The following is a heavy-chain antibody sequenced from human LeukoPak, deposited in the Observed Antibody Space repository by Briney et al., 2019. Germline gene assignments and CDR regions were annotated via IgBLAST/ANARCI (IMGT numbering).Heavy chain of an antibody. CDR1: GGSISSYY. D-gene: IGHD6-19*01. Sequence: SETLSLTCTVSGGSISSYYLSWIRQPAGKGLEWILRIYSSRSSNYNASLERGRTMSVGTSKKQFSLKLSSVTGADTTVDYCAGVVAVAGTCWFDPWGHGTLVTVSS. CDR3: AGVVAVAGTCWFDP. J-gene: IGHJ5*02. CDR2: IYSSRSS. V-gene: IGHV4-4*07.